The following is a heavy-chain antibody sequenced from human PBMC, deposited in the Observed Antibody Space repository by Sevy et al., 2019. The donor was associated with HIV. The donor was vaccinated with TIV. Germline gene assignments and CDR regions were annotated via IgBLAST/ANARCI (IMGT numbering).Heavy chain of an antibody. Sequence: GGSLRLSCAASGFIFSGYTMNWVCQAPGKGLEWVSSISSGSSFIYYADSLQGRFIISRDNARKSLYLQMNNLRVEDTAVYYCARVGLGDCSGTNCSPNDYWGQGTLVTVSS. CDR3: ARVGLGDCSGTNCSPNDY. CDR1: GFIFSGYT. CDR2: ISSGSSFI. V-gene: IGHV3-21*01. J-gene: IGHJ4*02. D-gene: IGHD2-2*01.